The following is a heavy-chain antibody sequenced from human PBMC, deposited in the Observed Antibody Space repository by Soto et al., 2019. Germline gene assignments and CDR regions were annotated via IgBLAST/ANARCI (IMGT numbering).Heavy chain of an antibody. CDR3: ARGRVGGMDV. V-gene: IGHV4-31*03. CDR2: VYYSGRA. J-gene: IGHJ6*02. CDR1: GASISSVGFS. Sequence: QVQLQESGPGLVKPSQTLSLTCTVSGASISSVGFSWNWIRQHPGKGLEYIGYVYYSGRAYYNPSLMRRISISIDTSRNHFSLEMSSVTAADTAVYYCARGRVGGMDVWGQGTSVSVSS. D-gene: IGHD3-10*01.